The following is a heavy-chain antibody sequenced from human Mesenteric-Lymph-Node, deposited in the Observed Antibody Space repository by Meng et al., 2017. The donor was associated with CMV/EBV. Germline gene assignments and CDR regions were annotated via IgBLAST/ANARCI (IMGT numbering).Heavy chain of an antibody. V-gene: IGHV3-72*01. Sequence: GGSLRLSCATSGFTFSDHHMDWVRQVPGKGPEWVGRTRNKANSYITEYAASVKGRFTISRDDSKNSLYLQMNSLKSEDTAVYYCARDSHSSGWSLLFDYWGQGTLVTVSS. D-gene: IGHD6-19*01. CDR3: ARDSHSSGWSLLFDY. J-gene: IGHJ4*02. CDR2: TRNKANSYIT. CDR1: GFTFSDHH.